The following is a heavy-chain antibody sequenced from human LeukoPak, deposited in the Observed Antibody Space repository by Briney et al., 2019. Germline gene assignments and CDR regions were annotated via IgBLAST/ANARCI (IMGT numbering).Heavy chain of an antibody. J-gene: IGHJ4*02. V-gene: IGHV1-69*13. CDR1: GGTFSSYA. D-gene: IGHD3-22*01. Sequence: ASVKVSCKASGGTFSSYAISWVRQAPGQGLEWMGGIIPIFGTANYAQKFQGRVTITADESTSTAYTELSSLRSEDTAVYYCASLYDSSGYYFAFLDYWGQGTLVTVSS. CDR2: IIPIFGTA. CDR3: ASLYDSSGYYFAFLDY.